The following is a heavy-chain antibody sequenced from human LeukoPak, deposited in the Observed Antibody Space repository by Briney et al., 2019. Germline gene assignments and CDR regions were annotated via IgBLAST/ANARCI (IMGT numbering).Heavy chain of an antibody. V-gene: IGHV3-30*04. CDR2: ISYDGSDK. CDR1: GFTFSLYT. Sequence: GGSLRLSCAASGFTFSLYTMHWVRQAPGKGLEWVAVISYDGSDKYYADSVKGRFTISRDNSKNTLFLQMNSLRAEDTAVYFCARDRYYYDSSGGRHFDYWGQGTLVTVSS. J-gene: IGHJ4*02. D-gene: IGHD3-22*01. CDR3: ARDRYYYDSSGGRHFDY.